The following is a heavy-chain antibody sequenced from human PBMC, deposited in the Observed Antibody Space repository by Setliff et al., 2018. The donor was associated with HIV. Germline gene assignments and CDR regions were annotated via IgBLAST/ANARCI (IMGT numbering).Heavy chain of an antibody. CDR3: ARGPPSQVDY. J-gene: IGHJ4*02. Sequence: ASVKVSFKASGYTFTNYAINWVRQAPGQGLEWMGWINTDTGNPTYAQGFTGRFVFSLDTSVNTAYLQISSLKTEDSAVYYCARGPPSQVDYWGQGTLVTVSS. CDR2: INTDTGNP. CDR1: GYTFTNYA. V-gene: IGHV7-4-1*02.